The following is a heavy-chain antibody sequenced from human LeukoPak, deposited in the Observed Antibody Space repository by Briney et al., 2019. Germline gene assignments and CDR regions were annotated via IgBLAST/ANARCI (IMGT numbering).Heavy chain of an antibody. CDR2: INPDSGGT. D-gene: IGHD3-10*01. J-gene: IGHJ4*02. CDR3: ASHEGITMVRGFDY. CDR1: GYTFTGYY. V-gene: IGHV1-2*02. Sequence: ASVKVSCKASGYTFTGYYMHWVRQAPGQGLEWMGWINPDSGGTNYAQKYQGRVTMTRDTSISTASMELSRLRSDDTAVYYCASHEGITMVRGFDYWGQGTLVTVSS.